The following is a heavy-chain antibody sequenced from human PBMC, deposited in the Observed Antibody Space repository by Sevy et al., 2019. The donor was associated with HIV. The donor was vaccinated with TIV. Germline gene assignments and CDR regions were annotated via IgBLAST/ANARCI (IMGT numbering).Heavy chain of an antibody. J-gene: IGHJ6*02. CDR3: AKEIGSSGGDLYYYGMDV. D-gene: IGHD6-19*01. V-gene: IGHV3-30*18. Sequence: GGSLRLSCAASGFIVSTYGMHWVRQAPGKGLEWVAIVSYDGSNKFYAESVKGRFTISRDNSKNTLYLQMNSLRTEDTAVYYCAKEIGSSGGDLYYYGMDVWGQGSTVTVSS. CDR1: GFIVSTYG. CDR2: VSYDGSNK.